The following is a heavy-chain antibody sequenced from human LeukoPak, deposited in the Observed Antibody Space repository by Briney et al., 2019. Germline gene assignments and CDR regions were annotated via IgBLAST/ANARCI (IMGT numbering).Heavy chain of an antibody. Sequence: GGSLRLSCAVSGLTFSSSWMDWVRLAPGKGLEWVANIKEDGTETYYVDSVKGRFTISGDNAKNSLYLQMNSLRVEDTAVYYCAKEGRSLQTYWGQGTLVTVSS. CDR1: GLTFSSSW. CDR3: AKEGRSLQTY. CDR2: IKEDGTET. D-gene: IGHD5-24*01. J-gene: IGHJ4*02. V-gene: IGHV3-7*03.